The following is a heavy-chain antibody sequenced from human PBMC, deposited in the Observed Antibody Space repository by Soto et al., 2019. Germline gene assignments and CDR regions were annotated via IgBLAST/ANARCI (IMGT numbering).Heavy chain of an antibody. Sequence: EVQLVESGGGLVQPGGSLRLSCAAYGFTFSSYWMHWVRHAPGKGPVWVSRINTDGSSTNYADSVKGRFSISRDNAKNTLYLQMNSLSADDTAVYYCAREGYSSSSVYFDYWGQGTLVTVSS. V-gene: IGHV3-74*01. CDR1: GFTFSSYW. D-gene: IGHD6-6*01. CDR2: INTDGSST. J-gene: IGHJ4*02. CDR3: AREGYSSSSVYFDY.